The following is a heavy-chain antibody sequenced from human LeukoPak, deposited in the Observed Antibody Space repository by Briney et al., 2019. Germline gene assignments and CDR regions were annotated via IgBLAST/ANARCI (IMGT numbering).Heavy chain of an antibody. CDR1: GFTFSSYE. CDR3: ARQYCSSTSCNGAFDI. D-gene: IGHD2-2*01. J-gene: IGHJ3*02. Sequence: GGSLRLSCAASGFTFSSYEMNWVRQAPGKGLEWISYISSSGSTIYYADSVKGRFTISRDNSKNTLYFQMNSLRAEDTAVYYCARQYCSSTSCNGAFDIWGQGTMVTSSS. CDR2: ISSSGSTI. V-gene: IGHV3-48*03.